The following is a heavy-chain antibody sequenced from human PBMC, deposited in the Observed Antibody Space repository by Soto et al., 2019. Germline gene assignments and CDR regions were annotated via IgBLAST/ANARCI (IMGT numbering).Heavy chain of an antibody. D-gene: IGHD2-15*01. CDR2: IWYDASNE. CDR3: GTLAAKSGFDI. Sequence: QVQLVESGGGVVQPGRSLRLSCAASGFTFSSYGMHWVRQAPGKGLEWVAVIWYDASNEYYAASVKGRFTISRDNSHNTLYLQMNSLRADDTAVYYCGTLAAKSGFDIWGQGTIVTVSS. V-gene: IGHV3-33*01. J-gene: IGHJ3*02. CDR1: GFTFSSYG.